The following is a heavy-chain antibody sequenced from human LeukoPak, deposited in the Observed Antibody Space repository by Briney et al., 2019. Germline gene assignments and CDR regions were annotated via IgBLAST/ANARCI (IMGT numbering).Heavy chain of an antibody. CDR3: ARHPEATVGGYYSDY. D-gene: IGHD3-22*01. CDR2: IYYSGST. Sequence: SETLSLTCTVSGGSISSSSYYWGWIRQPPGKGLEWIGSIYYSGSTYYNPSLKSRVTISVDTSKNQFSLKLSSVTAADTAVYYCARHPEATVGGYYSDYWGQGTLVTVSS. CDR1: GGSISSSSYY. J-gene: IGHJ4*02. V-gene: IGHV4-39*01.